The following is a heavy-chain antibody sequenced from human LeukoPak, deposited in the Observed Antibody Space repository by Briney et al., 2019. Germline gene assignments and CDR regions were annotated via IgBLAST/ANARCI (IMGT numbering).Heavy chain of an antibody. CDR2: IKQDGSEK. D-gene: IGHD3-9*01. Sequence: GGSLRLSCAASGFTFSSYWMSWVRQAPGKGLEWVANIKQDGSEKYYVDSVKGRFTISRDNAKNSLYLQMNSLRAEDTAVYYCTALRYFDWHLDYWGQGTLVTVSS. CDR1: GFTFSSYW. J-gene: IGHJ4*02. V-gene: IGHV3-7*03. CDR3: TALRYFDWHLDY.